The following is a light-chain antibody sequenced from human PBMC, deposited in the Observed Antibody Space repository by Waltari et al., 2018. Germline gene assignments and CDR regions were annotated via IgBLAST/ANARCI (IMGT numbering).Light chain of an antibody. J-gene: IGLJ3*02. CDR3: SLYMGSGIWV. CDR2: KAN. CDR1: SGSLHSPSY. Sequence: QTVVTQEPSLSVSPGETVTPTCALSSGSLHSPSYSPWYRQTPGQAPRTLVYKANSRSFGVPDRFSGSVLGNKAALTITGAQADDESDYFCSLYMGSGIWVFGGGTKLTVL. V-gene: IGLV8-61*01.